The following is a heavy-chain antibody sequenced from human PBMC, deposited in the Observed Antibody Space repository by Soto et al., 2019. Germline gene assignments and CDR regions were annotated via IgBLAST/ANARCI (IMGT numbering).Heavy chain of an antibody. V-gene: IGHV1-18*01. CDR1: GYTFSSYG. Sequence: ASVKVSCKASGYTFSSYGYAWVRQVPGQGLEWMGWISAYNGNTNYAQKLQGRVTMTTDTSTSTAYMELRSLRSDDTAVFYCARGQGSGSYYNDYYYYMDVWGKGTTVTVSS. J-gene: IGHJ6*03. CDR2: ISAYNGNT. CDR3: ARGQGSGSYYNDYYYYMDV. D-gene: IGHD3-10*01.